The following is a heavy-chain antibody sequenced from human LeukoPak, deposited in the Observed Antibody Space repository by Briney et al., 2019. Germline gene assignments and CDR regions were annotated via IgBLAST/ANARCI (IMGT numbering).Heavy chain of an antibody. CDR1: DDSISSFY. V-gene: IGHV4-59*01. Sequence: SETLSLTCNMADDSISSFYWSWIRQPPGQGLEWGGYIYYSGTTNYNPSLKSRVTVSIDTSKKQFSLRLTSVTAADTAVYYCARARGYSYGSYMDVWGKGTTVTVSS. J-gene: IGHJ6*03. D-gene: IGHD5-18*01. CDR2: IYYSGTT. CDR3: ARARGYSYGSYMDV.